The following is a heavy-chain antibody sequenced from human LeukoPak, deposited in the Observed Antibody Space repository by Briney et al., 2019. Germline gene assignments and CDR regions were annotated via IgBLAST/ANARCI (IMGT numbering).Heavy chain of an antibody. V-gene: IGHV3-9*03. J-gene: IGHJ4*02. CDR1: GFTFDDYA. CDR2: ISWNSGSI. D-gene: IGHD3-22*01. Sequence: PGGSLRLSCAASGFTFDDYAMHWVRQAPGKGLEWVSGISWNSGSIGYADSVKGRFTISRDNAKNSLYLQMNSLRAVDMALYYCAKDNYYDSSGYIDYWGQGTLVTVSS. CDR3: AKDNYYDSSGYIDY.